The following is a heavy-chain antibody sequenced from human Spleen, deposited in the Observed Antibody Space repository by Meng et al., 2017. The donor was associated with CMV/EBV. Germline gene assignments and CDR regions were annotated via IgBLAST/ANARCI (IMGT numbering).Heavy chain of an antibody. Sequence: GGSLRLSCAASGITFSSYWMHWVRQAPGKGLVWVSRINSDGSSTSYAESVKGRFTISRDNAKNTLFLQMNSLRAEDTALYYCAKEDDFWSGYYHYWGQGTQVTVSS. CDR1: GITFSSYW. D-gene: IGHD3-3*01. CDR3: AKEDDFWSGYYHY. J-gene: IGHJ4*02. CDR2: INSDGSST. V-gene: IGHV3-74*01.